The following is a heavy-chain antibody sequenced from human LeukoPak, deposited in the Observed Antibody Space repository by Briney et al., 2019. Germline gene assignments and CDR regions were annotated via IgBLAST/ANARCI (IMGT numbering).Heavy chain of an antibody. Sequence: ASVKDSCKASGYTFTSYYMHWVRQAPGQGLEWMGIINPSGGSTSYAQKFQGRVTMTRDTSTSTVYMELSSLRSEDTAVYYCARATYYDILTGYSSDAFDIWGQGTMVTVSS. V-gene: IGHV1-46*01. D-gene: IGHD3-9*01. CDR3: ARATYYDILTGYSSDAFDI. J-gene: IGHJ3*02. CDR1: GYTFTSYY. CDR2: INPSGGST.